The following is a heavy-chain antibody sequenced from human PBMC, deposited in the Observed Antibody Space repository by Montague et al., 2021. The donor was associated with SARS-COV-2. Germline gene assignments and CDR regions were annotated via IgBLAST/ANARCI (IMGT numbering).Heavy chain of an antibody. V-gene: IGHV3-21*01. CDR2: IISSSSYI. D-gene: IGHD3-10*01. J-gene: IGHJ3*02. CDR3: ASFGENDAFDI. Sequence: SLRLSCAASGFTFSSYSMNWVRQAPGKGLEWVSSIISSSSYIYYADSVKGRFTISRDNAKNSLYLQMNSLRAEDTAVYYCASFGENDAFDIWGQGTMVTVSS. CDR1: GFTFSSYS.